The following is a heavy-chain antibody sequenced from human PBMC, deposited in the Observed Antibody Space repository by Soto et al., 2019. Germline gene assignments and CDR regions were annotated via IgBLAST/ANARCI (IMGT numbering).Heavy chain of an antibody. CDR2: ISYDGSNK. CDR3: AKDRIAVAGTHFYYYYYYGMDV. J-gene: IGHJ6*02. Sequence: PGGSLRLSCAASGFTFSSYGMHWVRQAPGKGLEWVAVISYDGSNKYYADSVKGRFTISRDNSKNTLYLQMNSLRAEDTAVYYCAKDRIAVAGTHFYYYYYYGMDVWGQGTTVTVSS. CDR1: GFTFSSYG. D-gene: IGHD6-19*01. V-gene: IGHV3-30*18.